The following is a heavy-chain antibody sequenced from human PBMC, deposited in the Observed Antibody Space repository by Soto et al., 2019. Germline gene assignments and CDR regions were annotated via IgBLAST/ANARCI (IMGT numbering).Heavy chain of an antibody. D-gene: IGHD6-13*01. V-gene: IGHV4-39*01. J-gene: IGHJ6*02. CDR1: GGSITSSSY. Sequence: QLQLQESGPGLVKPSETLSLSCTVSGGSITSSSYWGWIRQPPGKGLEWIGSIYSTGNTYYNPSRKGRVTISAGTSKNQFSLNLSSVTAADTAVYYCRSSSRYSTDVWGQGTTVYVSS. CDR2: IYSTGNT. CDR3: RSSSRYSTDV.